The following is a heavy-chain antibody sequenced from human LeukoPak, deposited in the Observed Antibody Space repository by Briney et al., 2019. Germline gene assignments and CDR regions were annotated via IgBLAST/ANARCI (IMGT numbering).Heavy chain of an antibody. J-gene: IGHJ3*02. CDR3: ARSTDQKPFDI. CDR2: IYSGGST. CDR1: GFTVSSNY. V-gene: IGHV3-53*01. Sequence: GGSLRLSCAASGFTVSSNYMSWVRQAPGKGLEWVSVIYSGGSTYYADSVKGRFTISRDNSKNTLYLQMNSLRAEDTAVYYCARSTDQKPFDIWGQGTMVTVSS. D-gene: IGHD4-17*01.